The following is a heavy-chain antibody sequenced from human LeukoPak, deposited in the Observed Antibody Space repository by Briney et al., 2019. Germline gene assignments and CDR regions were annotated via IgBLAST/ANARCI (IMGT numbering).Heavy chain of an antibody. CDR3: ARQSGWYYFDY. CDR1: GGSISSGSYY. V-gene: IGHV4-61*02. J-gene: IGHJ4*02. Sequence: PSQTLSLTCTVSGGSISSGSYYWSWIRQPAGKGLEWIGRIYTSGSTNYNPSLKSRVTISVDTSKNQFSLKLSSVTAADTAVYYCARQSGWYYFDYWGQGILVTVSS. D-gene: IGHD6-19*01. CDR2: IYTSGST.